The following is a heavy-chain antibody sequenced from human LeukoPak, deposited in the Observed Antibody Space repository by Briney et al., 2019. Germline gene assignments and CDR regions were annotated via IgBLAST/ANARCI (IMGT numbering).Heavy chain of an antibody. D-gene: IGHD2-2*02. V-gene: IGHV3-7*03. Sequence: GGSLRLSCAASGFTFSRYWMTWVRQAPGKGLEWVANIKQDGSKKNYVDSVKGRFTISRDNAKNSLYLQMNSLRAEDTAVYYCARSTCSSTSCYIDYWGQGTLVTVSS. CDR1: GFTFSRYW. CDR3: ARSTCSSTSCYIDY. J-gene: IGHJ4*02. CDR2: IKQDGSKK.